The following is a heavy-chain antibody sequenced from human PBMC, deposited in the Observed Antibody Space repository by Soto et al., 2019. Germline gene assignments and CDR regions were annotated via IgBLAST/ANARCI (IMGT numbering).Heavy chain of an antibody. V-gene: IGHV1-69*01. CDR3: GRGSSWTKAEY. J-gene: IGHJ4*02. D-gene: IGHD6-13*01. CDR2: IIPIFGPA. Sequence: QVQLVQSGAEVKKPGSSVKVSCKASGGTVSNSAISWLRQAPGQGLEWMGGIIPIFGPATYSQKFQDRVTITADESTGTGYMELSSLTSEDSAVYLCGRGSSWTKAEYWGQGTLVTVSS. CDR1: GGTVSNSA.